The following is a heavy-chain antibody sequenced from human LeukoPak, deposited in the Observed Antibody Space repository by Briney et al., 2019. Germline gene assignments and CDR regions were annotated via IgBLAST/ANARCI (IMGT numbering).Heavy chain of an antibody. Sequence: GESLKISCKGSGYSFTSYWIGWVRQMPGKGLEWMGIIYPGDSDTRYSPSFQGQVTISADKSISTAYLQWSSLKASDTAMYYCARASDGKLVPPHLFYYYYYMDVRGKGTTVTVSS. CDR1: GYSFTSYW. CDR3: ARASDGKLVPPHLFYYYYYMDV. D-gene: IGHD6-6*01. J-gene: IGHJ6*03. CDR2: IYPGDSDT. V-gene: IGHV5-51*01.